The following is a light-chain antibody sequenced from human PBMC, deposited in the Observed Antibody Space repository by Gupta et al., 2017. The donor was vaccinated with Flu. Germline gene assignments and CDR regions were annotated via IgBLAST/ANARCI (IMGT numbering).Light chain of an antibody. V-gene: IGKV3-15*01. J-gene: IGKJ1*01. CDR2: GAS. Sequence: VSPGEIATLSCRARQIVSSNLAWYKQQPGRAPRLLIYGASTRDTGIPARFSVRGSGKEFTLTISSRQSEDFAVYYCQQYKNCPPWTFGQGTKVEIK. CDR1: QIVSSN. CDR3: QQYKNCPPWT.